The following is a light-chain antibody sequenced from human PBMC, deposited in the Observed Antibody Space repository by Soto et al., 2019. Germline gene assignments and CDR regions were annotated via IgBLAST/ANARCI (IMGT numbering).Light chain of an antibody. CDR2: GNS. Sequence: QAVLTQPPSVSGAPGQRVTISCTGSRSNIGAGYDVHWYQRLPGTAPKLLIYGNSNRPSGVPDRFSGSKSGTSASLTITGLQAEDEADYYCQSYDSSLSALFGGGTQLTVL. CDR3: QSYDSSLSAL. J-gene: IGLJ3*02. V-gene: IGLV1-40*01. CDR1: RSNIGAGYD.